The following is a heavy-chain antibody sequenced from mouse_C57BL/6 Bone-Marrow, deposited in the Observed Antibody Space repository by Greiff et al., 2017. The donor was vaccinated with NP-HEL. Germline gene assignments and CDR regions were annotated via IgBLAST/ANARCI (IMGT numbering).Heavy chain of an antibody. Sequence: VQLQQSGPELVKPGASVKISCKASGYTFTDYYINWVKQRPGQGLEWIGWIFPGSGSTYYNEKFKGKATLTVDKSSSTAYMLLSSLTSEDSAVYICAREADYGSLCFDYWGQGTTLTVSS. J-gene: IGHJ2*01. CDR2: IFPGSGST. V-gene: IGHV1-75*01. D-gene: IGHD1-1*01. CDR3: AREADYGSLCFDY. CDR1: GYTFTDYY.